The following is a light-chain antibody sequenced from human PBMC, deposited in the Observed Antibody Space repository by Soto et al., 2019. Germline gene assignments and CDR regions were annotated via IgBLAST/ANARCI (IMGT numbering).Light chain of an antibody. CDR3: QQYNSYPLT. CDR1: QSISSW. V-gene: IGKV1-5*03. J-gene: IGKJ2*01. CDR2: KAS. Sequence: DIQMTQSPFTLSASVGDRVTITCRASQSISSWLAWYQQKPGKAPKLLIYKASSLESGVPSRFSGSGSGTEFTLTISSLQPDDFATYYCQQYNSYPLTFGQGTKLEIK.